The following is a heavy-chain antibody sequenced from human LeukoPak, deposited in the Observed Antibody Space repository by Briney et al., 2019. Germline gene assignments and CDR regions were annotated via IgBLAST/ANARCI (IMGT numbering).Heavy chain of an antibody. Sequence: KSGGSLRLSCAASGFTFSGYYMSWVRQAPGKGLEWVSCIGSSSTYTNYADSVKGRFTISRDNAKNSLYLQMDGLRAEDTAVYYCARDRGAVAATWFDYWGQGTLATVSS. CDR2: IGSSSTYT. J-gene: IGHJ4*02. CDR1: GFTFSGYY. CDR3: ARDRGAVAATWFDY. V-gene: IGHV3-11*05. D-gene: IGHD6-19*01.